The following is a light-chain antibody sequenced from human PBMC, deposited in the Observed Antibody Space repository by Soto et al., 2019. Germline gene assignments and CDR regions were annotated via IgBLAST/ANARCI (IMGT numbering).Light chain of an antibody. J-gene: IGLJ2*01. Sequence: QSALTQPASVSGSPGQSITISCTGTSSDVGGYNYVSWYQQHPGKAPKLMIYEVSNRPSGVSDRFSGSKSGNTASLTIFGLQAEDEADYFCSSYTHSSTVVFGGGTKVTVL. V-gene: IGLV2-14*01. CDR3: SSYTHSSTVV. CDR2: EVS. CDR1: SSDVGGYNY.